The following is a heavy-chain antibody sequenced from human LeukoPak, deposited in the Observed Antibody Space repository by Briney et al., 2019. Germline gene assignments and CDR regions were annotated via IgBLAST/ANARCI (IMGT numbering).Heavy chain of an antibody. CDR3: XXDXSGWYRPALGRETAYYYYYYMDV. CDR2: IKQDGSEK. Sequence: SGGSLRLSCAASGFTFSSYWMSWVRQAPGKGLEWVANIKQDGSEKYYVDSVKGRFTISRDNAKNSLYLQMNSLRTEDTAVYYXXXDXSGWYRPALGRETAYYYYYYMDVWGKGTTVTVSS. V-gene: IGHV3-7*01. CDR1: GFTFSSYW. D-gene: IGHD6-19*01. J-gene: IGHJ6*03.